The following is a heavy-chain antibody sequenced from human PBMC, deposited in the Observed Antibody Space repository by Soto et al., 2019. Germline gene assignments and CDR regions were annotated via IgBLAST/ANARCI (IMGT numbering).Heavy chain of an antibody. V-gene: IGHV3-30-3*01. J-gene: IGHJ4*02. CDR3: ARGQVQLWLTLDY. Sequence: AWESLRLSCSASVFTFSSYAMHWVRQAPGKGLEWVAVISYDGSNKYYADSVKGRFTISRDNSKNTLYLQMNSLRAEDTAVYYCARGQVQLWLTLDYWGQGTLVTVSS. D-gene: IGHD5-18*01. CDR1: VFTFSSYA. CDR2: ISYDGSNK.